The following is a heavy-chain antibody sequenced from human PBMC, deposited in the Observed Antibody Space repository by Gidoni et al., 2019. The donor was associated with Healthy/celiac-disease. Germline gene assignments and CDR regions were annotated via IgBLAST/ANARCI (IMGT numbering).Heavy chain of an antibody. D-gene: IGHD3-22*01. CDR3: ARDPHYYDSSGYLLGWFDP. CDR1: GYTFTSYY. J-gene: IGHJ5*02. V-gene: IGHV1-46*01. CDR2: INPSGGST. Sequence: QVQLVQSGAEVKKPGASVKVSCKASGYTFTSYYMHWVRQAPGQGLEWMGIINPSGGSTSYAQKFQGRVTMTRDTSTSTVYMELSSLRSEDTAVYYCARDPHYYDSSGYLLGWFDPWGQGTLVTVSS.